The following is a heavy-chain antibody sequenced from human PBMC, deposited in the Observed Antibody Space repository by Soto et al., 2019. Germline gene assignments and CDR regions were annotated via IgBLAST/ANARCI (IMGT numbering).Heavy chain of an antibody. CDR2: IYHSGST. J-gene: IGHJ6*02. CDR1: GGSISSGGYS. V-gene: IGHV4-30-2*01. CDR3: ARDSYYYGMDV. Sequence: SETLSLTCAVSGGSISSGGYSWSWIRQPPGKGLEWIGYIYHSGSTYYNPSLKSRVTISVDRSKNQFSLKPSSVTAADTAVYYCARDSYYYGMDVWGQGTTVTVSS.